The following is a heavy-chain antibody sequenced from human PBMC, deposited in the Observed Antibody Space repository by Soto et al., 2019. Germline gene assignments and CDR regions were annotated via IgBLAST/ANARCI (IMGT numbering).Heavy chain of an antibody. V-gene: IGHV1-69*08. CDR3: AREVIKYSSCYYPLYYGMDV. Sequence: QVQLVQSGAEVKKPGSSVKVSCKASGGTFSSYTISWVRQAPGQGLEWMGRIIPILGIANYAQKVQCRVTITAETSTSTAYMELSSLRSEDTAVYYCAREVIKYSSCYYPLYYGMDVWGQGTTVTVSS. J-gene: IGHJ6*02. CDR1: GGTFSSYT. CDR2: IIPILGIA. D-gene: IGHD3-22*01.